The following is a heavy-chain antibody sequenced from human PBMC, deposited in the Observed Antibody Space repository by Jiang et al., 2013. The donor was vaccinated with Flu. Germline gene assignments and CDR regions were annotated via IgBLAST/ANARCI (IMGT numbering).Heavy chain of an antibody. CDR1: GYTFTSHG. CDR2: ISPYASDA. CDR3: ARSFGGQVFPPHYFDY. Sequence: GAEVKEPGASVKVSCKASGYTFTSHGISWVRQAPGQGLEWMGWISPYASDATYAQNLQGRLTMTTDTSTSTAYMELRSLRSNDTAVYYCARSFGGQVFPPHYFDYWGQGTLVTVSS. J-gene: IGHJ4*02. V-gene: IGHV1-18*04. D-gene: IGHD3-3*01.